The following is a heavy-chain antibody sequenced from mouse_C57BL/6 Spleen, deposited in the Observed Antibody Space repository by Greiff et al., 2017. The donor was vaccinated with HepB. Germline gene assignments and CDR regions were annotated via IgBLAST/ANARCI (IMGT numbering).Heavy chain of an antibody. CDR2: IHPNSGST. V-gene: IGHV1-64*01. CDR1: GYTFTSYW. CDR3: ARDGSTYFDY. D-gene: IGHD1-1*01. J-gene: IGHJ2*01. Sequence: VKLKQPGAELVKPGASVKLSCKASGYTFTSYWMHWVKQRPGQGLEWIGMIHPNSGSTNYNEKFKSKATLTVDKSSSTAYMQLSSLTSEDSAVYYCARDGSTYFDYWGQGTTLTVSS.